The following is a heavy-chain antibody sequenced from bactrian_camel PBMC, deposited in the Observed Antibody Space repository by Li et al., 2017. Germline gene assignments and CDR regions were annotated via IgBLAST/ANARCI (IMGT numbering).Heavy chain of an antibody. CDR3: AARHCSSYEYNY. J-gene: IGHJ4*01. Sequence: VQLVESGGESEEAGGSLRLSCAASTFIALDYCVAWFRQAPGKEREGLASIYTGGNKTYYADSVKGRFTISQETTANRRTLALQMNNLKTEDTAVYYCAARHCSSYEYNYWGQGTQV. D-gene: IGHD2*01. V-gene: IGHV3S63*01. CDR1: TFIALDYC. CDR2: IYTGGNKT.